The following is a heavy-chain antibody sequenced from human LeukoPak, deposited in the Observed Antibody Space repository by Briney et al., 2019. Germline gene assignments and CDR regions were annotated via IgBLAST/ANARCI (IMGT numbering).Heavy chain of an antibody. J-gene: IGHJ4*02. CDR1: GNYW. CDR2: VNSDGSWT. CDR3: VSFYETN. Sequence: GGSLRLSCAASGNYWMHWVRQAPGKGLVWVSHVNSDGSWTSHADSVKGRFTISKDNAKNTVYLQMNNLRTEDTAVYYRVSFYETNWGRGTLVTVSS. V-gene: IGHV3-74*01. D-gene: IGHD2-2*01.